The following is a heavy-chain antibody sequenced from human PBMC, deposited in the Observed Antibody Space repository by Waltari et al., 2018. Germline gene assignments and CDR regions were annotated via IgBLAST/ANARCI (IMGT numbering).Heavy chain of an antibody. CDR2: ISGSGGST. Sequence: EVQLVESGGGLVQPGGSLRLSCAASGFTFSSYAMSWVRQAPGKGLEWVSAISGSGGSTYYADSVKGRFTISRDNSKNTLYLQMNSLRAEDTAVYYCAKVTRGGTSGSGFQTSFGLGNAFDIWGQGTMVTVSS. V-gene: IGHV3-23*04. CDR3: AKVTRGGTSGSGFQTSFGLGNAFDI. D-gene: IGHD3-3*01. CDR1: GFTFSSYA. J-gene: IGHJ3*02.